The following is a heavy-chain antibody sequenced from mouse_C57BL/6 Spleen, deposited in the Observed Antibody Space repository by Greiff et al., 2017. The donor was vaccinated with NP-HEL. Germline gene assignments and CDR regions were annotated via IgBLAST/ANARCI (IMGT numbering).Heavy chain of an antibody. CDR2: VNPNNGGT. CDR1: GYTFTDYN. V-gene: IGHV1-22*01. D-gene: IGHD1-1*01. J-gene: IGHJ3*01. Sequence: EVQLQQSGPELVKPGASVKMSCKASGYTFTDYNMHWVKQSHGKSLEWIGYVNPNNGGTSYNQKFKGKATLTVNKSSSTAYMELRSLTSEDSAVYYCARTPPHYYGSSPWFAYWGQGTLVTVSA. CDR3: ARTPPHYYGSSPWFAY.